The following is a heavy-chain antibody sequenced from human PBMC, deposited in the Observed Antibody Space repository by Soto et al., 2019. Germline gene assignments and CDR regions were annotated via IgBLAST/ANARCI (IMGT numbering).Heavy chain of an antibody. J-gene: IGHJ6*02. CDR3: ARTTEYYYYYGMDV. V-gene: IGHV4-30-4*01. CDR1: GGSISSGDYY. CDR2: IYYSGSS. D-gene: IGHD1-1*01. Sequence: QVQLQESGPGLVKPSQTLSLTCTVSGGSISSGDYYWSWIRQPPGKGLEWIGYIYYSGSSYYNPSLKSRVTISVDTSKNQFSLKLSSVTAADTAVYFCARTTEYYYYYGMDVWGQGTTVTVSS.